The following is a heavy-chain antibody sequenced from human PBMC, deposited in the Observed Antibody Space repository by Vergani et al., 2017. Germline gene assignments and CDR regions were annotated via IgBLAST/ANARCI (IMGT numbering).Heavy chain of an antibody. J-gene: IGHJ4*02. CDR3: ARGDYGILTGYRY. Sequence: VQVVQSGAEVKKSGASVKVSCKTSGYTFSNYYMHLVRQAPGQGLEWMGIINPSGGHTNYAQKFQGRVTMTRDTSTSTVYMELSSLRSEDTAIYYCARGDYGILTGYRYWGQGTLVTVSA. D-gene: IGHD3-9*01. CDR2: INPSGGHT. V-gene: IGHV1-46*03. CDR1: GYTFSNYY.